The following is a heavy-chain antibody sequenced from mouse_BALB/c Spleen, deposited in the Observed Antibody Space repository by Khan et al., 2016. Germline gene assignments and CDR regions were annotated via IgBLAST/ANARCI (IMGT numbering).Heavy chain of an antibody. CDR2: INSNGGST. V-gene: IGHV5-6-3*01. CDR1: GFTFSTYG. Sequence: EVELVESGGGLVQPGGSLKLSCAASGFTFSTYGMSWVRQTPDKRLELVATINSNGGSTYYPDSVKGRFTISRDNAKNTLYLQMSSLKSEDTAMYYCARENYRYYFDYWGQGTPLTVSS. D-gene: IGHD2-14*01. CDR3: ARENYRYYFDY. J-gene: IGHJ2*01.